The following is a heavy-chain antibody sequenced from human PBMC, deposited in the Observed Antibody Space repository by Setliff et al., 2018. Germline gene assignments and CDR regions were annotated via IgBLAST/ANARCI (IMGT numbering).Heavy chain of an antibody. CDR2: VIQGGSG. J-gene: IGHJ4*02. CDR3: AKDTVNDGFWDFDS. D-gene: IGHD4-17*01. V-gene: IGHV3-23*01. Sequence: GVLRLSCASSGFTFNNYAMIWVRQAPGKGLEWVAGVIQGGSGVYADSVKGRFIISRDNSKNSCFLQMNNLRVEDTATYYCAKDTVNDGFWDFDSWGQGIVVTVSS. CDR1: GFTFNNYA.